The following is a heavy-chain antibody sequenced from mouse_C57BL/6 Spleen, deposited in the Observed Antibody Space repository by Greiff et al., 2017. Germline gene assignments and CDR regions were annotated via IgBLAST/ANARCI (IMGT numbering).Heavy chain of an antibody. CDR1: GFTFSDYY. CDR2: ISNGGGST. Sequence: DVMLVESGGGLVQPGGSLKLSCAASGFTFSDYYMYWVRQTPEKRLEWVAYISNGGGSTYYPDTVKGRFTISRDNAKNTLYLQMSRLKSEDTAMYYCARQYDYDGGDWYFDVWGTGTTVTVSS. J-gene: IGHJ1*03. D-gene: IGHD2-4*01. V-gene: IGHV5-12*01. CDR3: ARQYDYDGGDWYFDV.